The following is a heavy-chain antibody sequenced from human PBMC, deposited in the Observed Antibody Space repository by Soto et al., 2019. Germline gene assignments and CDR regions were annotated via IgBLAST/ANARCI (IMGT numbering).Heavy chain of an antibody. V-gene: IGHV4-39*01. Sequence: SETLSLTCTVSGGSIRSSSHYWGWIRQPPGKGLEWIGTTYYSGSTYYNPSLKSRITISVDTSKNQFSLKLSSVTAADTAVYYWARYXDWLYHFDYWGQGALVAVSS. CDR2: TYYSGST. CDR3: ARYXDWLYHFDY. J-gene: IGHJ4*02. D-gene: IGHD3-9*01. CDR1: GGSIRSSSHY.